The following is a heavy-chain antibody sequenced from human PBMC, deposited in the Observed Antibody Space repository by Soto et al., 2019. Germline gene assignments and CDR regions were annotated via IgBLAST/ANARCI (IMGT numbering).Heavy chain of an antibody. D-gene: IGHD2-15*01. CDR3: ARDGCSGSNCLNWFDP. CDR1: GFTFSSYS. CDR2: ISSSSTTK. J-gene: IGHJ5*02. V-gene: IGHV3-48*01. Sequence: GGSLRLSCAASGFTFSSYSMNWVRQAPGKGLEWVSYISSSSTTKYYADSVKGRFTISRDNAKNSLYLQMNSLRAEDAAVYYCARDGCSGSNCLNWFDPWGQGT.